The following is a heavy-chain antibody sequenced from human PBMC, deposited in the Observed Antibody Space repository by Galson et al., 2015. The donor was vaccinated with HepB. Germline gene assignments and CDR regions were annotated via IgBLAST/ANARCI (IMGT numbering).Heavy chain of an antibody. V-gene: IGHV3-23*01. CDR2: ISGSGGST. D-gene: IGHD5-12*01. J-gene: IGHJ4*02. CDR3: AKDGRYSGYRLLDY. CDR1: GFTFSSYA. Sequence: SLRLSCAASGFTFSSYAMSWVRQAPGKGLEWVSAISGSGGSTYYADSVKGRFTISRDNSKNTLYLQMNSLRAEDTAVYYCAKDGRYSGYRLLDYWGQGTLVTVSS.